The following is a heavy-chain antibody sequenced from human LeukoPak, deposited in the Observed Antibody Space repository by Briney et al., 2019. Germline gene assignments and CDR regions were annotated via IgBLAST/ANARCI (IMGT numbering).Heavy chain of an antibody. CDR2: ISSNGSST. J-gene: IGHJ4*02. CDR1: GLTFSGYA. V-gene: IGHV3-64*01. D-gene: IGHD3-16*01. CDR3: ATRYAY. Sequence: QPGGALRLSCAASGLTFSGYAMHWVRQAPGKGLEYFSAISSNGSSTYYANSVKRRFTISRDNSKNTLYLQMGSLRGEDTAVYYCATRYAYWGQGTLVTVSS.